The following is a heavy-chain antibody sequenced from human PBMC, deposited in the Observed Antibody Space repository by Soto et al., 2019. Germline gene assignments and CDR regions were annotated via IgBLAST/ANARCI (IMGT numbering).Heavy chain of an antibody. Sequence: AETLSLTCTVSVGSISRYYWSWIRQPPGKGLEWIGYIYYSGSTNYNPSLKSRVTISVDTSRNQFSLKLSSVTAADTAVYYCARSYDFWSGYPDYWSQGTLVTVSS. CDR1: VGSISRYY. D-gene: IGHD3-3*01. CDR2: IYYSGST. CDR3: ARSYDFWSGYPDY. J-gene: IGHJ4*02. V-gene: IGHV4-59*01.